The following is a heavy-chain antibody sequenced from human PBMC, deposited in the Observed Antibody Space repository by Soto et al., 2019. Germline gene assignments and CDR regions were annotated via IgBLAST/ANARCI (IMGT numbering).Heavy chain of an antibody. CDR2: MNPNSGNT. Sequence: GASVKVSCKASGYTFTGYYMHWVRQAPGQGLEWMGWMNPNSGNTGYAQKFQGRVTMTRNTSISTAYMELSSLRSEDTAVYYCARVFAYSSGLDAFDIWGQGTMVTVSS. J-gene: IGHJ3*02. CDR3: ARVFAYSSGLDAFDI. CDR1: GYTFTGYY. V-gene: IGHV1-8*02. D-gene: IGHD6-19*01.